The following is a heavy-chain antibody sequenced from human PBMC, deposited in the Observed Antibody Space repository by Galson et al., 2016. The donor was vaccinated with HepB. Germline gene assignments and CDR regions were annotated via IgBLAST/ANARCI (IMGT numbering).Heavy chain of an antibody. CDR1: GFSINTNGVG. D-gene: IGHD3-10*01. Sequence: PALVKPTQTLTLACNFSGFSINTNGVGVGWVRQTPGQALEWLALIYWDDDQRYSPSLRSRLTITKDIRKKQVVLTMTNMAPVDTATYYCTRLTWRGRDSRGHLVLFDYWGQGTRVTVSS. CDR2: IYWDDDQ. J-gene: IGHJ4*02. CDR3: TRLTWRGRDSRGHLVLFDY. V-gene: IGHV2-5*02.